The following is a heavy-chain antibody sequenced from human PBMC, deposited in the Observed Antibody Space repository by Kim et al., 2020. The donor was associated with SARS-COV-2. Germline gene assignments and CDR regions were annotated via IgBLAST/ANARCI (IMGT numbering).Heavy chain of an antibody. J-gene: IGHJ4*02. CDR3: ARERGGYYFDY. D-gene: IGHD3-16*01. V-gene: IGHV3-64*01. Sequence: TNYATSVKGRFTISRDNSRNTLFLQMGDLRADDMAVYYCARERGGYYFDYWGQGTLVTVSS. CDR2: T.